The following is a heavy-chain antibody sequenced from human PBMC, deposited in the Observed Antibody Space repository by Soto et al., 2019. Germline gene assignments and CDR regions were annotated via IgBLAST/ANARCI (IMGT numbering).Heavy chain of an antibody. CDR2: IIPIFGTA. CDR3: ARRYCSGGSCYSEDWFDP. D-gene: IGHD2-15*01. J-gene: IGHJ5*02. Sequence: QVQLVQSGAEVKKPGSSVKVSCKASGGTFSSYAISWVRQAPGQGLGWMGGIIPIFGTANYAQKFQGRVTITADEATSTAYMELSSLRSEDTAVYYCARRYCSGGSCYSEDWFDPWGQGTLVTVSS. V-gene: IGHV1-69*01. CDR1: GGTFSSYA.